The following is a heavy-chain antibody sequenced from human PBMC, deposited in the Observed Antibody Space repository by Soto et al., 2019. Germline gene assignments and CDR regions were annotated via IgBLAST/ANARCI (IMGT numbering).Heavy chain of an antibody. CDR1: GFTVTRNY. Sequence: ELQLVESGGGLIQPGGSLRLSCAASGFTVTRNYMTWVRLAPGKGLECVSTIHTGGKTFYTDTVKGRFTVSIDASKNTVDLKMNALSVEDTAVYYCAAGGSKRVRGAIVEVFHLEFWGRGTVVSVSS. D-gene: IGHD3-10*01. J-gene: IGHJ4*02. CDR3: AAGGSKRVRGAIVEVFHLEF. CDR2: IHTGGKT. V-gene: IGHV3-53*02.